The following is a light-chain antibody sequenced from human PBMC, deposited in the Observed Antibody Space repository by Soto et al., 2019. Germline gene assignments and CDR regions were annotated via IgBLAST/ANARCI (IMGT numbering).Light chain of an antibody. J-gene: IGKJ4*01. V-gene: IGKV3-15*01. CDR3: QQYTKWPLT. CDR1: QSVYSN. Sequence: EIVMTQSPATLSVSPGERATLSCRASQSVYSNLAWYQQKPGQAPRLLIYHASTRATGIPGRFSGGGSGTEFTLTISSLQSEDFAVYYCQQYTKWPLTFGGGTKVEIK. CDR2: HAS.